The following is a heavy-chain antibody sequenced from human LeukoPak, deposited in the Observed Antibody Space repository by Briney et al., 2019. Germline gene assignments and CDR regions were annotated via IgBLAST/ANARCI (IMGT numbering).Heavy chain of an antibody. Sequence: GGSLRLSCAASGFTFSSYEMNWVRQAPGKGLEWVSYISSSGSTIYYADSVKGRFTISRDNAKNSLYLQMNILRAEDTAVYYCALSYRYYYYMDVWGKGTTVTVSS. CDR1: GFTFSSYE. J-gene: IGHJ6*03. V-gene: IGHV3-48*03. D-gene: IGHD3-16*02. CDR3: ALSYRYYYYMDV. CDR2: ISSSGSTI.